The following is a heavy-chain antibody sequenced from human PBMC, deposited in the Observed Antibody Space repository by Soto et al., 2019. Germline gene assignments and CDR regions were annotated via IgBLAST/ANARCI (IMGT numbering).Heavy chain of an antibody. CDR1: GYTFSTYG. D-gene: IGHD3-10*01. Sequence: QVHLVQSETEVAEPGASVRLSCKTSGYTFSTYGLSWVRQAPGQGLEWMGWTVAISESTIYAQKFQGRVTVTTDRSTHTGYLELSRLTSDDTALYYCARVAGYGSGSRHFDNWGQGTLVTVSS. CDR3: ARVAGYGSGSRHFDN. CDR2: TVAISEST. J-gene: IGHJ4*02. V-gene: IGHV1-18*01.